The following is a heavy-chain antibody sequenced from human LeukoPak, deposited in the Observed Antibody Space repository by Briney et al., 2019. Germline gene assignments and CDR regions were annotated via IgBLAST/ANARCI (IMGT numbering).Heavy chain of an antibody. CDR2: ISAYNGNT. CDR3: ARDRYSSSYENYYFEY. Sequence: ASVKVSCKASGYTFTTYGFSWVRQAPGQGFEWMGWISAYNGNTEYAQKFQGRVTMTTDTSTSTVYMELSSLRSEDTAVYYCARDRYSSSYENYYFEYWGQGTLVTVSS. J-gene: IGHJ4*02. CDR1: GYTFTTYG. D-gene: IGHD6-6*01. V-gene: IGHV1-18*01.